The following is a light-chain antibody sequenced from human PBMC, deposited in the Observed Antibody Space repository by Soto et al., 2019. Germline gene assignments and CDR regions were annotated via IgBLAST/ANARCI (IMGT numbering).Light chain of an antibody. V-gene: IGKV3-11*01. CDR1: QSVSSY. Sequence: IVLTQSPATLSLSPGERATLSCRASQSVSSYLAWYQQKPGQTPRLLIYDVSNRATGIPARFSGSGSGTDFTLTISSLEPEDFAVYYCQQRSNWPLTFGGGTKVEIK. CDR2: DVS. CDR3: QQRSNWPLT. J-gene: IGKJ4*01.